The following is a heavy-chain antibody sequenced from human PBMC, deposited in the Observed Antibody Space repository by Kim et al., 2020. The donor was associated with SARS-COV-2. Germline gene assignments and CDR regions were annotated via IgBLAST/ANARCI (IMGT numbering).Heavy chain of an antibody. V-gene: IGHV3-30*07. Sequence: SMKSRFTISRYKSKNTLYLQMNSLRAEDTAVYYCARESIAAAGYYYGMDVWGQGTTVTVSS. J-gene: IGHJ6*02. CDR3: ARESIAAAGYYYGMDV. D-gene: IGHD6-13*01.